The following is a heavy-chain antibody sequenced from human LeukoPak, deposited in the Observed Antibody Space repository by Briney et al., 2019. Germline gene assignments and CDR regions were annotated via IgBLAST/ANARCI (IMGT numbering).Heavy chain of an antibody. V-gene: IGHV3-48*02. CDR1: GFTFSTYS. J-gene: IGHJ4*02. Sequence: GGSLRLSCAASGFTFSTYSMNWVRQAPGKGLEWVSYISSSSSTRYYADSVKGRVTISRDNAKNSLYLQVSSLRDEDTAVYYCARGRPQDYWGQGTLVTVSS. CDR2: ISSSSSTR. CDR3: ARGRPQDY.